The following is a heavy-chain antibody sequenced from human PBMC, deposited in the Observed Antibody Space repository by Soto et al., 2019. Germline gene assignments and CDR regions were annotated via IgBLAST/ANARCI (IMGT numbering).Heavy chain of an antibody. CDR3: ARDKGYYDFWSGQFPYGMDV. Sequence: QVQLVESGGGVVQPGRSLRLSCAASGFTFSSYGMHWVRQAPGKGLEWVAVIWYDGSNKYYADSVKGRFTISRDNSKNTLYLQMNSLRAEDTAVYYCARDKGYYDFWSGQFPYGMDVWGQGTTVTVSS. D-gene: IGHD3-3*01. V-gene: IGHV3-33*01. CDR2: IWYDGSNK. CDR1: GFTFSSYG. J-gene: IGHJ6*02.